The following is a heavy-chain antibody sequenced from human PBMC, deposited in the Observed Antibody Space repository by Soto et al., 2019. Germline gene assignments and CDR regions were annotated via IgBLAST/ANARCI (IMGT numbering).Heavy chain of an antibody. CDR2: IHYSGSS. D-gene: IGHD1-26*01. CDR1: GGSISGYY. Sequence: SETLSLTCTVSGGSISGYYWSWIRQHPGKGLEWIGYIHYSGSSNYNPFLKSRVTISVDTSKNQFSLKLSSVTAADTAVYYCARRGSYPYFDYWGQGTLVTVSS. CDR3: ARRGSYPYFDY. V-gene: IGHV4-59*08. J-gene: IGHJ4*02.